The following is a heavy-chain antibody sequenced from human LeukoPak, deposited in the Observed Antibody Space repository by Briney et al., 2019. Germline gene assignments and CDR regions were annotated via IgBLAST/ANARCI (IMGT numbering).Heavy chain of an antibody. D-gene: IGHD5-24*01. V-gene: IGHV4-59*01. CDR2: IYYSGST. CDR1: GGSISSYY. J-gene: IGHJ4*02. CDR3: ARDGDGYPFDY. Sequence: SETPSLTCTVSGGSISSYYWSWIRQPPGKGLEWIGYIYYSGSTNYNPSLKSRVTISVDTSKNQFSLKLSSVTAADTAVYYCARDGDGYPFDYWGQGTLVTVSS.